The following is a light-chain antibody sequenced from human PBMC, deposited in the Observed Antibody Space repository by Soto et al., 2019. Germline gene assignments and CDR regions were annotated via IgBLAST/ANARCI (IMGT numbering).Light chain of an antibody. V-gene: IGKV1-39*01. CDR3: QQYYNSVLT. CDR2: AAS. J-gene: IGKJ4*01. CDR1: QSISNF. Sequence: DIQITQSPSSLSASLGDRVTITCRASQSISNFLNWVQHTPGNAPKVLISAASTLQSGVPPRFSGSESGTDFTLTISSLQPEDSASYYCQQYYNSVLTVGGGTKVDSK.